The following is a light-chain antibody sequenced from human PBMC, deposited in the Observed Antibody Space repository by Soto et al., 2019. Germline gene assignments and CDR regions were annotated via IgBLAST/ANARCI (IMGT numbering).Light chain of an antibody. J-gene: IGLJ2*01. V-gene: IGLV2-23*03. Sequence: QSALPQPASVSGSPGPSITISCTGTSSDVGSYNLVSWYQQHPGKAPKLMIYEGSKRPSGVSNRFSGSKSGNTASLTISGLQAEDEADYYCCSYAGSSTFVVFGGGTKVTVL. CDR3: CSYAGSSTFVV. CDR2: EGS. CDR1: SSDVGSYNL.